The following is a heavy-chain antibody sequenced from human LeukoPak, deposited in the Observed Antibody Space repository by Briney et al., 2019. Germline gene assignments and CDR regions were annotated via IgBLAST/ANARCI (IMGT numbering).Heavy chain of an antibody. CDR1: GFTFGSYS. V-gene: IGHV3-21*01. D-gene: IGHD6-13*01. J-gene: IGHJ3*02. CDR2: ISSSSSYI. CDR3: ARDRAAAAGIHAFDI. Sequence: PGGSLRLSCAASGFTFGSYSMNWVRQAPGKGLEWVSSISSSSSYIYYADSVKGRFTISRDNAKNSLYLQMNSLRAEDTAVYYCARDRAAAAGIHAFDIWGQGTMVTVSS.